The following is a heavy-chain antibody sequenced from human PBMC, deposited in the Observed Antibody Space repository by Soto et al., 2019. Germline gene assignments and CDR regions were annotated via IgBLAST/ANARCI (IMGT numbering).Heavy chain of an antibody. J-gene: IGHJ6*02. D-gene: IGHD1-26*01. Sequence: PSETLSLTCTVSGGSISSGDYYWSWIRQPPGKGLEWIGYIYYSGSTYYNPSLKSRVTISVDTSKNQFSLKLSSVTAADTAVYYCAARYSKDYYYYGMDVWGQGTTVTVSS. CDR3: AARYSKDYYYYGMDV. V-gene: IGHV4-30-4*01. CDR2: IYYSGST. CDR1: GGSISSGDYY.